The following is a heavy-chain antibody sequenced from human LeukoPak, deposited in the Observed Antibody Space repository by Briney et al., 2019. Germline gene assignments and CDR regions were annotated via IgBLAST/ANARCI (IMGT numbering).Heavy chain of an antibody. D-gene: IGHD3-9*01. V-gene: IGHV1-18*01. CDR3: ARVGVRYFDWLPDYYGMDV. J-gene: IGHJ6*02. CDR2: ISAYNGNT. CDR1: GYTFTSYG. Sequence: ASVKVSCKASGYTFTSYGISWVRQAPGQGLEWMGWISAYNGNTNYAQKLQGRVTMTTDTSTSTAYMGLRSLRSDDTAVYCCARVGVRYFDWLPDYYGMDVWGQGTTVTVSS.